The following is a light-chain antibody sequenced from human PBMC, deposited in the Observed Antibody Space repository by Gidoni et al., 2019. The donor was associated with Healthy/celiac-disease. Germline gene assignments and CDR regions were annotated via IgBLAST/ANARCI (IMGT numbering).Light chain of an antibody. Sequence: SYELTQPPSVSVFPGQIASITCSGDKLGDKYACWYQQKPGQSPVLVIYQDSKRPSGIPERFSGSNSGNTATLTISGTQAMDEADYYCQAWDSEVVFGGGTKLTVL. V-gene: IGLV3-1*01. CDR2: QDS. CDR3: QAWDSEVV. CDR1: KLGDKY. J-gene: IGLJ2*01.